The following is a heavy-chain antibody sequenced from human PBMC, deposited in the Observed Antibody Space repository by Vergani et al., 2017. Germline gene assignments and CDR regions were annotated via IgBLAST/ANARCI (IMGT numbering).Heavy chain of an antibody. CDR1: GSSISSGDYY. D-gene: IGHD6-13*01. J-gene: IGHJ5*02. CDR2: IYYSGST. V-gene: IGHV4-30-4*08. Sequence: QVQLQESGPGLVKPSQTLSLTCTVSGSSISSGDYYWSWIRQPPGKGLEWIGYIYYSGSTYYNPSLKSRVTISVDTSKNQFSLKLSSVTAADTAVYYCAREVIAAAGTAPWFDPWGQGTLVTVSS. CDR3: AREVIAAAGTAPWFDP.